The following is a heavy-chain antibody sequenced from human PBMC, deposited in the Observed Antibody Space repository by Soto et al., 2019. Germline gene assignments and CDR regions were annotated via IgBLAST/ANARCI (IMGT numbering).Heavy chain of an antibody. D-gene: IGHD3-10*01. J-gene: IGHJ4*02. Sequence: QVQLVQSGDEVKKPGASVKVSCKASGYTFTSYGISWVRQAPGQGLEWMGWVGSNNDNTKYAQKLQGRITMTTDTSTNTADREQRSLSPDDTAVYYCVTVGNDYCGSGSSDYRGQGPLVTFSS. CDR3: VTVGNDYCGSGSSDY. V-gene: IGHV1-18*01. CDR1: GYTFTSYG. CDR2: VGSNNDNT.